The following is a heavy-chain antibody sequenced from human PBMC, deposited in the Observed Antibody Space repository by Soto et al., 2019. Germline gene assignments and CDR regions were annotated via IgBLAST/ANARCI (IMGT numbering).Heavy chain of an antibody. CDR1: GFTLSSYG. Sequence: QVQLVESGGGVVQPGTSLRLSCAPSGFTLSSYGMHWVRQAPGKGLEWVAVIWFDGSKTYYADSVKGRFTISRDNSNNALYLQMNSLRADDTAVYYCARDAGFYYLDVWGKGTTVTVSS. CDR3: ARDAGFYYLDV. J-gene: IGHJ6*03. CDR2: IWFDGSKT. V-gene: IGHV3-33*08.